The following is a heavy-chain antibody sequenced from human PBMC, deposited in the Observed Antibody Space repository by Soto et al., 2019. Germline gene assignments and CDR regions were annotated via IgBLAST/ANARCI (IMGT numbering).Heavy chain of an antibody. D-gene: IGHD2-2*01. J-gene: IGHJ4*03. V-gene: IGHV1-18*01. Sequence: ASVKVSCKASGYTFTSYGITWVRQAPGQGLEWMGWISAYNGNTNYAQKLQGRVTMTTDTSTSTAYMELRSLRSDDTAVYFCARARCSSTSCYFDYWGQGTLVTVSS. CDR1: GYTFTSYG. CDR2: ISAYNGNT. CDR3: ARARCSSTSCYFDY.